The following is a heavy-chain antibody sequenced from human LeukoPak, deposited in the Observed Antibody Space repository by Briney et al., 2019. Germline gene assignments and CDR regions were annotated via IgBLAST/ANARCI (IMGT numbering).Heavy chain of an antibody. V-gene: IGHV1-46*01. Sequence: ASGNVSCKASGYSFINYGINWVRQAPGQGLEWMGIINPRVGRTSYAQKFQDRVTMTRDTSTSTVYMGLSSLRSEHTAVYYCARGHVDTAMVNLDYWGQGPLVPVSS. CDR1: GYSFINYG. D-gene: IGHD5-18*01. CDR2: INPRVGRT. J-gene: IGHJ4*02. CDR3: ARGHVDTAMVNLDY.